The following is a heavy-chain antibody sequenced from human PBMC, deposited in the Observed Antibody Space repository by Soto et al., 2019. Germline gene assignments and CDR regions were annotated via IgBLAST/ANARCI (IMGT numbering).Heavy chain of an antibody. V-gene: IGHV1-3*01. Sequence: ASVKVSCKASGYTFTSYVMHWVRQAPGQRLEWMGWFNAGMGNTKYSHKFQGRGSITRVTSACTAYMELSSLRSEDTAVSYCARARSSTSCYAWFDPWGQGTLVTVSS. CDR2: FNAGMGNT. CDR3: ARARSSTSCYAWFDP. D-gene: IGHD2-2*01. CDR1: GYTFTSYV. J-gene: IGHJ5*02.